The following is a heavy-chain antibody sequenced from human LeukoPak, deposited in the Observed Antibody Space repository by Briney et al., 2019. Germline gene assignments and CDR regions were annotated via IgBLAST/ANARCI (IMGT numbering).Heavy chain of an antibody. Sequence: GGSLRLSRAASGFIFSSYAMNWVRQAPGKGLEWVSIISGSGGSTNYADSVKGRFTISRDNAKNSLYLQMNSLRAEDTAVYYCAHSSSWPSYYYGMDVWGQGTTVTVSS. CDR3: AHSSSWPSYYYGMDV. J-gene: IGHJ6*02. V-gene: IGHV3-23*01. CDR1: GFIFSSYA. CDR2: ISGSGGST. D-gene: IGHD6-13*01.